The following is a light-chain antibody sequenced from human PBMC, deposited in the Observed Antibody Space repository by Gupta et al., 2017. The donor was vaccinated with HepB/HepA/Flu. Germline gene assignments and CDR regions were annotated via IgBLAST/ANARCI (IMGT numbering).Light chain of an antibody. CDR1: SSDVGGYNY. V-gene: IGLV2-14*01. CDR3: SSYTSSSTSDVV. J-gene: IGLJ2*01. CDR2: DVS. Sequence: QSALTQPASVSGSPGQSITISCTGTSSDVGGYNYVSWYQQHPGKAPKLMIYDVSNRPSGGANRVSGSKSGNTASLTISGLQAEDEADYYCSSYTSSSTSDVVFGGGTKLTVL.